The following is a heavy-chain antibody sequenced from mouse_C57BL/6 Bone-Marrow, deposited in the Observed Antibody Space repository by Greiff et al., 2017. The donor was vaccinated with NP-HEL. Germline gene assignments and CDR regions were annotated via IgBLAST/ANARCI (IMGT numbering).Heavy chain of an antibody. CDR3: ARQDDYGWFAY. V-gene: IGHV1-19*01. D-gene: IGHD2-4*01. CDR1: GYTFTDYY. J-gene: IGHJ3*01. Sequence: VQLKQSGPVLVKPGASVKMSCKASGYTFTDYYMNWVKQSHGKSLEWIGVINPYNGGTSYNQKFKGKATLTVDKSSSAAYMELNSLTSEDSAVYYCARQDDYGWFAYWGQGTLVTVSA. CDR2: INPYNGGT.